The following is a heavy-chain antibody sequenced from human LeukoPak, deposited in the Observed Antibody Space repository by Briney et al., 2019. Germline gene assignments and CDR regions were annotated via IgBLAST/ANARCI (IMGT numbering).Heavy chain of an antibody. D-gene: IGHD3-3*01. V-gene: IGHV3-7*01. Sequence: GGSLRLSCAASGFTFSSYWMSWVRQAPGKGLEWVANIKQDGSEKYYVDSVKGRFTISRDNAKNSLYLQMNSLRAEDTAVYYCASYAVTYYDFWSGYSPRYYFDYWGQGTLVTVS. J-gene: IGHJ4*02. CDR1: GFTFSSYW. CDR2: IKQDGSEK. CDR3: ASYAVTYYDFWSGYSPRYYFDY.